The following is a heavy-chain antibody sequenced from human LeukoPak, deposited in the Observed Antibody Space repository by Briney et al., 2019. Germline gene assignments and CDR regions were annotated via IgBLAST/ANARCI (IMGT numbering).Heavy chain of an antibody. J-gene: IGHJ4*02. D-gene: IGHD6-13*01. CDR2: INPNSGGT. V-gene: IGHV1-2*02. Sequence: ASVKVSCKASGYTFTSYYMHWVRQAPGQGLEWMGWINPNSGGTNYAQKFQGRVTMTRDTSISTAYMELSRLRSDDTAVYYCASAVVPAAAGTIRDYWGQGTLVTVSS. CDR3: ASAVVPAAAGTIRDY. CDR1: GYTFTSYY.